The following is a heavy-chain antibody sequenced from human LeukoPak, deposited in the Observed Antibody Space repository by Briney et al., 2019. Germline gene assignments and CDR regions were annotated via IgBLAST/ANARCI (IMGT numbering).Heavy chain of an antibody. CDR2: ISWDGGST. Sequence: GGSLRLSCAASGFTFDDYAMHCVRHAPGEGLEWVSLISWDGGSTYYTHSVKGRFTLSRDNSKNSLYLQMNSLRAEDTGLYYCAKGYSRGWFSSGMHVWGQGTTLTVSS. CDR3: AKGYSRGWFSSGMHV. V-gene: IGHV3-43D*03. D-gene: IGHD6-19*01. CDR1: GFTFDDYA. J-gene: IGHJ6*02.